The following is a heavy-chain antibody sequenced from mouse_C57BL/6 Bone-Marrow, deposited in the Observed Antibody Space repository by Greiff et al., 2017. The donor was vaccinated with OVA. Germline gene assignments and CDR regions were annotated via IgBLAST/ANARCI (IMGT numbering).Heavy chain of an antibody. CDR3: TRMAPYYYGSSYPFGY. Sequence: EVKLVESGAGLVKPGGSLKLSCAASGFTFSSYAMSWVRQTPEKRLEWVAYISSGGDYIYYADTVKGRFTISRDNARNTLYLQMSSLKSEDTAMYYCTRMAPYYYGSSYPFGYWGQGTLVTVSA. CDR2: ISSGGDYI. D-gene: IGHD1-1*01. CDR1: GFTFSSYA. V-gene: IGHV5-9-1*02. J-gene: IGHJ3*01.